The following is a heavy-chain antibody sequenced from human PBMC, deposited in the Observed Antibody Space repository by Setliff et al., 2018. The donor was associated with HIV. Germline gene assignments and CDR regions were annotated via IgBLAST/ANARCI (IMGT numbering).Heavy chain of an antibody. Sequence: SETLSLTCTVSGVSIINYYWSWIRQPAGKGPEWIGRIYSSGSTNYNPSLKSRVTMSIDTSTNRFSLKLNSVTAADTAVYFCVKDTYSSDTTGYYYSTYFDYWGQGTLVTVSS. J-gene: IGHJ4*02. CDR1: GVSIINYY. D-gene: IGHD3-22*01. CDR2: IYSSGST. CDR3: VKDTYSSDTTGYYYSTYFDY. V-gene: IGHV4-4*07.